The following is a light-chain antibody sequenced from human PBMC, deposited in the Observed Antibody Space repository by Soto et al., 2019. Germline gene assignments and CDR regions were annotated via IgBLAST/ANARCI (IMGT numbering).Light chain of an antibody. CDR1: SSDVGGYSY. V-gene: IGLV2-14*01. CDR3: ASYTTSSPYV. CDR2: DVS. Sequence: QSVLTQPASVSGSPGQSIAISCTGTSSDVGGYSYVSWYQQQPGKAPKLVISDVSNRPSGVSDRFSGSKSGNTASLTISGLQTEDEADYYCASYTTSSPYVFGTGNKVTVL. J-gene: IGLJ1*01.